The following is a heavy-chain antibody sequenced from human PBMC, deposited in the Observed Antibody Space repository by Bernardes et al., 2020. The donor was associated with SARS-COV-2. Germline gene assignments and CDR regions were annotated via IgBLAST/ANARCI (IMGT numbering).Heavy chain of an antibody. CDR2: IDPSDSST. CDR3: VTSLLGLGWFDP. CDR1: GYSFTSYW. V-gene: IGHV5-10-1*01. D-gene: IGHD2-8*02. J-gene: IGHJ5*02. Sequence: GESRKISCKGSGYSFTSYWISWVRQMPGKGLEWVGRIDPSDSSTRYSPSFEGHVIISTDNSINTAYLQWRGLRASDTAMYYCVTSLLGLGWFDPWGQGTLVTVAS.